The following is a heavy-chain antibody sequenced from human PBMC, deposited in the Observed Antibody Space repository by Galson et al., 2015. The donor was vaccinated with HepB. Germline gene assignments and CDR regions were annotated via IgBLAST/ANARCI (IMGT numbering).Heavy chain of an antibody. CDR2: INAGGSST. CDR3: AHHHGDYVNPIAL. J-gene: IGHJ5*02. CDR1: GFTFSSNA. V-gene: IGHV3-23*01. Sequence: SLRLSCAASGFTFSSNAMSWVRQGPGKGLEWVSSINAGGSSTWYADSVKARFTISRDNSRKTLYLQMNTVRAEDTALYYCAHHHGDYVNPIALWGQGTLVTVSS. D-gene: IGHD4-17*01.